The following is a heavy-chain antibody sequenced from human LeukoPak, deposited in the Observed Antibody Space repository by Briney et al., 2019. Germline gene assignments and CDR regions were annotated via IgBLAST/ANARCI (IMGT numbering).Heavy chain of an antibody. CDR3: ARDSGGWLQLDY. CDR2: IYYSGST. J-gene: IGHJ4*02. Sequence: PSETLSLTCTVSGGSISSSSYYWGWIRQPPGKGLEWIGSIYYSGSTYYNPSLKSRVTISVDTSKNQFSLKLSSVTAADTAVYYCARDSGGWLQLDYWGQGTLVTVSS. CDR1: GGSISSSSYY. D-gene: IGHD5-24*01. V-gene: IGHV4-39*07.